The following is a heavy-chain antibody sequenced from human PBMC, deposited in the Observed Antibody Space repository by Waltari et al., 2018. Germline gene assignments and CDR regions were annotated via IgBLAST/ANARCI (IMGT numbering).Heavy chain of an antibody. J-gene: IGHJ3*02. CDR3: AKARPDPTSYVGGIYAFDI. D-gene: IGHD3-10*02. V-gene: IGHV1-69*13. CDR2: IIPIFGTA. Sequence: QVQFVQSGAEVKKPGASVKISCKASGGTFSSYAIRRVRQATGQGLEWMEGIIPIFGTANYAQKFQGRVTITADESTSTAYMELSSLRSEDTAVYYCAKARPDPTSYVGGIYAFDIWGQGTMVTVSS. CDR1: GGTFSSYA.